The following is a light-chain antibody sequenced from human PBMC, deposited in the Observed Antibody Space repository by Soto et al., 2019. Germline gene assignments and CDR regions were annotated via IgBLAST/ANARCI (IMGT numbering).Light chain of an antibody. CDR3: QTWDSSTVI. Sequence: SYELTQPPSVSVSPGQTASITCSGDKLGDKYASWYQQKPGQSPVLLIYQDSKRPSGIPERFSGSNSGNTATLTISRTQAMDEADYYCQTWDSSTVIFGGGTKLTVL. J-gene: IGLJ2*01. CDR1: KLGDKY. V-gene: IGLV3-1*01. CDR2: QDS.